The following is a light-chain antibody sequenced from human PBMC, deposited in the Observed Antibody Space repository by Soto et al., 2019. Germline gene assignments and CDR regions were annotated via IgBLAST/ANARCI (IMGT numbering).Light chain of an antibody. J-gene: IGKJ4*01. CDR2: AAS. Sequence: DIQLTQSPSFLSASVGDRVTITCRASQGISSFLAWYQQKPGEAPKLLIYAASTLQSGVPSRFSGGGSGTEFTLTISSLQPEDFATYYCEQVNSYPLTFGGGTKVEIK. CDR1: QGISSF. V-gene: IGKV1-9*01. CDR3: EQVNSYPLT.